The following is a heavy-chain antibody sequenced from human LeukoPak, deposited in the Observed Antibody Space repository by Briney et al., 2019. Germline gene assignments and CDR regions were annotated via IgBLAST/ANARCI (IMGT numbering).Heavy chain of an antibody. D-gene: IGHD2-8*02. Sequence: SETLSLTCTVSGGSINSANSYWSWIRQNPGRGLEWIGQMDYSGNTYYNPALTSRVTISLATSKDHFSLNLSSVTAADTAIYYCARVRSTGVNYRGLFDPWGQGALVTVSS. CDR2: MDYSGNT. V-gene: IGHV4-31*03. CDR1: GGSINSANSY. CDR3: ARVRSTGVNYRGLFDP. J-gene: IGHJ5*02.